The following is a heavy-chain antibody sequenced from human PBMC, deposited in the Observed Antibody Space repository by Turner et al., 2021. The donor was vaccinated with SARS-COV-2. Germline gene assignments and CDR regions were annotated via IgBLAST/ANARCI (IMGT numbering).Heavy chain of an antibody. CDR1: GFTFSSYA. J-gene: IGHJ4*02. Sequence: EVQLLESGGGLVQPGGSVRLSGAASGFTFSSYAMNWVRQAPGKGLEWVSVISGSGGGTHYADSVKGRFTISRDNSKNTLYLQMDSLRAEDTAVYYCAKDLRGITYYYGSGTYEVIDYWGQGTLVTVSS. CDR3: AKDLRGITYYYGSGTYEVIDY. CDR2: ISGSGGGT. V-gene: IGHV3-23*01. D-gene: IGHD3-10*01.